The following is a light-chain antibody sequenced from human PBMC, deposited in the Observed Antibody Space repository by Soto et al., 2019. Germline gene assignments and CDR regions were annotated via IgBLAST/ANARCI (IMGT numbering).Light chain of an antibody. V-gene: IGLV1-47*01. J-gene: IGLJ2*01. CDR1: SSNIGSNY. CDR2: RNS. Sequence: QSVLTQPPSASGTPGQRVTISCSGSSSNIGSNYVYWYQQLPGTAPKLLIYRNSQRPSGVPDRFSGSKSGTSASLAISGLRSEDEADYYCAAWDDSLSRVVFGGGTKLTVL. CDR3: AAWDDSLSRVV.